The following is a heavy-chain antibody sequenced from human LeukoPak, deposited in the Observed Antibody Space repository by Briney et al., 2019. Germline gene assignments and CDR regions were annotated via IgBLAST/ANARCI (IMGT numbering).Heavy chain of an antibody. V-gene: IGHV1-18*01. J-gene: IGHJ5*02. CDR2: NSAYNGNT. D-gene: IGHD3-10*01. CDR3: ARNNGVLWFGEGIWFDP. Sequence: GASVKVSCKASGYTFTSYGISWVRQAPGQGLEWMGWNSAYNGNTNYAQKLQGRVTMTTDTSTSTAYMELRSLRSDDTAVYYCARNNGVLWFGEGIWFDPWGQGTLVTVSS. CDR1: GYTFTSYG.